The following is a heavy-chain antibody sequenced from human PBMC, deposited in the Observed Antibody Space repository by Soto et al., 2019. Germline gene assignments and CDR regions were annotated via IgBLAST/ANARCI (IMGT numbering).Heavy chain of an antibody. Sequence: EVQLLESGGGLVQPGGSLRLSCAASGFTFSSYAMSWVGQAPGKGLEWVSAISGSGGSTYYADSVKGRFTSSRDNSKNTLYLQMNSLRAEDTAVYYCAKDQMTTVNNFDYWGQGTLVTVSS. CDR2: ISGSGGST. J-gene: IGHJ4*02. CDR1: GFTFSSYA. V-gene: IGHV3-23*01. D-gene: IGHD4-17*01. CDR3: AKDQMTTVNNFDY.